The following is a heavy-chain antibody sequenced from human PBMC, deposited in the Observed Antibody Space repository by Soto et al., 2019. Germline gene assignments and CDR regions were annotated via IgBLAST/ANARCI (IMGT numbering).Heavy chain of an antibody. D-gene: IGHD6-6*01. CDR1: RDTFTSYY. CDR2: MNPNSGNT. CDR3: ARTSVAARSAEYFQH. V-gene: IGHV1-8*01. Sequence: ASVKVSCKAPRDTFTSYYINWVRQATGQGLEWMGWMNPNSGNTGYAQKFQGRVTMTRNTSISTAYMELSSLRSEDTAVYYCARTSVAARSAEYFQHWGQGTLVTVSS. J-gene: IGHJ1*01.